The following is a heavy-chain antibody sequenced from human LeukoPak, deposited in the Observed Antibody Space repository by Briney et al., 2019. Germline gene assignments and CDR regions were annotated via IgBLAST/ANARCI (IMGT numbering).Heavy chain of an antibody. CDR3: ARGSGWLDY. Sequence: GGSLRLSCAASGFSFSTHSLTWVRQAPGKGLQWVATINHDGSEKDSVDSVKGRFSISRDNAENSLYLQLNSLRAEDTAIYYCARGSGWLDYWGQGTLVTVSS. CDR2: INHDGSEK. V-gene: IGHV3-7*03. J-gene: IGHJ4*02. D-gene: IGHD6-19*01. CDR1: GFSFSTHS.